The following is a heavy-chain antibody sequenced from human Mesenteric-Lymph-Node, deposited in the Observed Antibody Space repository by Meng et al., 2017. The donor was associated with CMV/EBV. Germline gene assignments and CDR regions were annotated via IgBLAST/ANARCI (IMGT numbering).Heavy chain of an antibody. V-gene: IGHV3-30-3*01. D-gene: IGHD3-16*01. CDR2: ISYGGTTK. J-gene: IGHJ4*02. CDR3: AGFTPSDLFDH. Sequence: GESLKISCVASGFTFRSYAMNWVRRAPGKGLEWVAVISYGGTTKYFAESVKGRFTISRDDSKNTVYLQMNSLRPEDTAVYYCAGFTPSDLFDHWGQGTLVTVSS. CDR1: GFTFRSYA.